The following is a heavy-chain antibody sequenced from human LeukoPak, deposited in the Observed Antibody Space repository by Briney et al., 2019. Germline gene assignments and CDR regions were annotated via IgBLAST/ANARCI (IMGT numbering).Heavy chain of an antibody. CDR2: INPNSGGT. CDR3: ARISSGWEQDY. Sequence: GASVKVSCKASGYTFTGYYMHWVRQAPGQGREWMGWINPNSGGTNYAQKFQGRVTMPRDTSISTAYMELSRLRSDDTAVYYCARISSGWEQDYWGQGTLVTVSS. D-gene: IGHD6-19*01. CDR1: GYTFTGYY. V-gene: IGHV1-2*02. J-gene: IGHJ4*02.